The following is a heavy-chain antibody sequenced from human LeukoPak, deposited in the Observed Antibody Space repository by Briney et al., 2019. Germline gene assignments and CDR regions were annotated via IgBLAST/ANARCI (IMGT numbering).Heavy chain of an antibody. D-gene: IGHD1-20*01. V-gene: IGHV1-8*01. CDR2: MNPNSGNT. Sequence: ASVKVSCKASGYTFTSYDINWVRQATGQGLEWMGWMNPNSGNTGYAQKFQGRVIMTRNTSISTAYMELSSLRSEDTAVYYCARELVGGNWNDVGYYYYGMDVWGQGTTVTVSS. CDR1: GYTFTSYD. CDR3: ARELVGGNWNDVGYYYYGMDV. J-gene: IGHJ6*02.